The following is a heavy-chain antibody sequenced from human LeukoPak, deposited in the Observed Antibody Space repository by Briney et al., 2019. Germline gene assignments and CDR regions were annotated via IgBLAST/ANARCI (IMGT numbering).Heavy chain of an antibody. V-gene: IGHV3-30*18. Sequence: GGSLRLSCEASGFTFSNFAMHWVRQAPGKGLEWVAVISYDGSNKYYADSVKGRFTISRDNSKNTLYLQMNSLRAEDTAVYYCAKSTSYAPYGMDVWGQGTTVTVSS. J-gene: IGHJ6*02. CDR3: AKSTSYAPYGMDV. CDR1: GFTFSNFA. CDR2: ISYDGSNK.